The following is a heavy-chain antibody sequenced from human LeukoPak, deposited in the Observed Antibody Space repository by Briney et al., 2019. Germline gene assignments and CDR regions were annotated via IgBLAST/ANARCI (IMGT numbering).Heavy chain of an antibody. Sequence: PSQTLSLTCTVSGCSISSGSYYWSCLRHPARKRLEWIGRIYTSGSTNNNPSLKSRVTISVDTSKNQFSLKLSSVTAADTAVHYCARDGADGPLYYYGMDVWGQGTTVTVSS. CDR1: GCSISSGSYY. J-gene: IGHJ6*02. CDR2: IYTSGST. D-gene: IGHD3-16*01. CDR3: ARDGADGPLYYYGMDV. V-gene: IGHV4-61*02.